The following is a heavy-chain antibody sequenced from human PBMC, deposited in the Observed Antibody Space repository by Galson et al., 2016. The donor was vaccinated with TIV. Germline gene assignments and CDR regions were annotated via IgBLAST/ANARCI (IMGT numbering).Heavy chain of an antibody. CDR1: GVTFSSYA. D-gene: IGHD4-17*01. CDR3: ASATAATTNYYYRDV. J-gene: IGHJ6*03. V-gene: IGHV1-69*10. Sequence: SVKVSCKASGVTFSSYAISWVRQAPGQGLEWMGGLIPMFGVTNYAQRFQGRVTITADTSTSTAYMELNSLRSEDTAVYYCASATAATTNYYYRDVWGKGTTVIVSS. CDR2: LIPMFGVT.